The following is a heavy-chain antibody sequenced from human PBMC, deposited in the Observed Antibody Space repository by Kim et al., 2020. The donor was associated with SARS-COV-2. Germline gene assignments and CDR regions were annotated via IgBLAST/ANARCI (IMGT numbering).Heavy chain of an antibody. D-gene: IGHD3-16*01. J-gene: IGHJ4*02. Sequence: SETLSLTCNVSGASISRADSYWSWIRQTPGKGLVWIGYIFDSKRTTYNPSLKGRVSISVDTSKNQVSLSLSSVTAADTAVYFCAGGMNPPLFDFWGQGTLVTVSS. CDR1: GASISRADSY. V-gene: IGHV4-30-4*08. CDR2: IFDSKRT. CDR3: AGGMNPPLFDF.